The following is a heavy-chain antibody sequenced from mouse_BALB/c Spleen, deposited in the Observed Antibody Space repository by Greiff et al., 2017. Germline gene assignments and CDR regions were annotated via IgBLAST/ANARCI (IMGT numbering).Heavy chain of an antibody. J-gene: IGHJ4*01. CDR2: ISSGGGST. Sequence: EVKLVESGGGLVKPGGSLKLSCAASGFAFSSYDMSWVRQTPEKRLEWVAYISSGGGSTYYPDTVKGRFTISRANAKDTLYLQMSSLKSEDTAMYYCARDGYYYAMDYWGQGTSVTVSS. V-gene: IGHV5-12-1*01. CDR1: GFAFSSYD. D-gene: IGHD2-3*01. CDR3: ARDGYYYAMDY.